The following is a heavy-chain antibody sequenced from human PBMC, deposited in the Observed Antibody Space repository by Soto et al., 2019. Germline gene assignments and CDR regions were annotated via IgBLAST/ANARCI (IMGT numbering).Heavy chain of an antibody. Sequence: SETLSLTCTVSGGSINSGDYYWSWIRQPPGKGLEWIGYIYYSGSTYYNPSLKSRVTISVDTSKNQFSLKLSSVTAADTDVYYCARVEYGGAVVVPAAPLKWFDPWGQGTLVTVSS. CDR3: ARVEYGGAVVVPAAPLKWFDP. V-gene: IGHV4-30-4*01. CDR1: GGSINSGDYY. J-gene: IGHJ5*02. D-gene: IGHD2-2*01. CDR2: IYYSGST.